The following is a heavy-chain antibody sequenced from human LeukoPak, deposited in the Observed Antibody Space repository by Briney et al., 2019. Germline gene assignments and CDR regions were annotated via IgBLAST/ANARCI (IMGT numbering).Heavy chain of an antibody. D-gene: IGHD5-24*01. CDR3: ARGRKIFDY. J-gene: IGHJ4*02. V-gene: IGHV3-7*03. Sequence: GGSLRLSCAASGFTFSSFWMIWVRQAPGKGLEWVANIKEDGSVKNYVDSVKGRFTISRDNAKNPLFLQMNSLRAEDTAVYYCARGRKIFDYWGQGTLVTVSS. CDR2: IKEDGSVK. CDR1: GFTFSSFW.